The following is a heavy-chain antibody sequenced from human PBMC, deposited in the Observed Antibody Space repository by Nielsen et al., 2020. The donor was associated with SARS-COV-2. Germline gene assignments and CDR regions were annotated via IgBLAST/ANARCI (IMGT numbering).Heavy chain of an antibody. CDR1: GFTFSNYW. Sequence: GGSLRLSCAASGFTFSNYWMSWVRQAPGKGLEWVANIRYDGSQKSYVDSVKGRFSISRDNAKKSVYLQMSSLRVEDTAIYYCAKDLRYFDWLRDEIPNRYYYGMDVWGQGTTVTVSS. CDR2: IRYDGSQK. CDR3: AKDLRYFDWLRDEIPNRYYYGMDV. D-gene: IGHD3-9*01. V-gene: IGHV3-7*03. J-gene: IGHJ6*02.